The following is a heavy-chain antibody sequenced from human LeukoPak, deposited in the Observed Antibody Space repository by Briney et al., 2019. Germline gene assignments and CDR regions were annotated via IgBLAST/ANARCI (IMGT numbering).Heavy chain of an antibody. V-gene: IGHV1-18*01. CDR3: ARDISAPERYYYYYGMDV. Sequence: GASVNVSCTSSGYTFTIYGISWVRQAPGQGLEWMGWISAYNGNTNYAHKLQGRVTMTTDTYTSTAYMELRSLRSDDTAVYYCARDISAPERYYYYYGMDVWGQGTTVTVSS. CDR2: ISAYNGNT. CDR1: GYTFTIYG. D-gene: IGHD6-6*01. J-gene: IGHJ6*02.